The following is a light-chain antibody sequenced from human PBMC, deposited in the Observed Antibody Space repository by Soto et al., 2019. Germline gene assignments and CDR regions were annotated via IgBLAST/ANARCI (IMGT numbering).Light chain of an antibody. CDR1: QSVSNK. J-gene: IGKJ1*01. V-gene: IGKV3-15*01. CDR3: QHYNDWPPTWT. CDR2: GAS. Sequence: EIVMTQSPATLSVSPGERATLSCRASQSVSNKLTWYQQKPGQAPRVLIFGASTRATGIPARFSGSGSGTEFTLTINSLQSEDFAVYYCQHYNDWPPTWTFGQGTRVEIK.